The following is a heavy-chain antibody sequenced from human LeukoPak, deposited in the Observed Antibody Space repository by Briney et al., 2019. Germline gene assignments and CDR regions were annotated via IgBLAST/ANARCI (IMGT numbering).Heavy chain of an antibody. D-gene: IGHD3-10*01. CDR3: ARSEDFGDYYYMDV. CDR2: ISGSGGST. V-gene: IGHV3-23*01. CDR1: GFTFSSYA. J-gene: IGHJ6*03. Sequence: GGSLRLSCAASGFTFSSYAMSWVRQAPGKGLEWVSAISGSGGSTYYADSVKGRFSISRDNAKNSLYLQVNSLRAEDTAVYYCARSEDFGDYYYMDVWGKGTTVTVSS.